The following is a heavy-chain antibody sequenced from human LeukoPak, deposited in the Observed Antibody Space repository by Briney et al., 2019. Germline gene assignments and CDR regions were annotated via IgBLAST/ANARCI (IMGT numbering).Heavy chain of an antibody. CDR3: ARDYGDYGVDS. Sequence: PGRSLRLSCAASGFTFSNYGMHWVRQALGKGLEWVAVISNDGSNKYYADSVKGRFTISRDNSKNTLYLQMSSLRAEDTALYYCARDYGDYGVDSWGQGTPASVSS. V-gene: IGHV3-30*03. J-gene: IGHJ4*02. CDR1: GFTFSNYG. CDR2: ISNDGSNK. D-gene: IGHD4-17*01.